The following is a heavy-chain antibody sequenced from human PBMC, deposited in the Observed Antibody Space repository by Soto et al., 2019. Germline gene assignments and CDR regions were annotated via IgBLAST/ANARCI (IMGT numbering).Heavy chain of an antibody. V-gene: IGHV4-30-2*01. CDR3: ATYTAFAKYYFDY. Sequence: TLSLPCAVSGVSLTTNGYSWSWIRQPPGKGLEWICYIYPSGTIFYNPSLNSRVTISADTSNNQFSLKLTSVTSADTAVYFCATYTAFAKYYFDYWGRGTLGTVSS. CDR2: IYPSGTI. J-gene: IGHJ4*02. CDR1: GVSLTTNGYS. D-gene: IGHD3-16*01.